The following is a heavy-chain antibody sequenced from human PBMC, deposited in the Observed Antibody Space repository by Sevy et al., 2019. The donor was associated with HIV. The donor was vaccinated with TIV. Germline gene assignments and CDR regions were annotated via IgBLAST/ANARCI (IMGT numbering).Heavy chain of an antibody. CDR1: GFTFSSYA. V-gene: IGHV3-23*01. Sequence: GGSLRLSCAASGFTFSSYAMSWVRQAPGKGLEWVSAISGSGGSTYYADSVKGRFTISRENSKNTLYLQMNSLRAEDTAVYYCAKDREITMIVVVITVSAFDIWGQGTMVTVSS. D-gene: IGHD3-22*01. J-gene: IGHJ3*02. CDR2: ISGSGGST. CDR3: AKDREITMIVVVITVSAFDI.